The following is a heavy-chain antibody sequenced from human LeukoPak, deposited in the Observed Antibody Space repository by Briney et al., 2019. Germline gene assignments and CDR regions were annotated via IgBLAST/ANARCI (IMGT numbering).Heavy chain of an antibody. J-gene: IGHJ6*02. CDR3: ARGRNQLLLYYYGMDA. V-gene: IGHV3-30-3*01. CDR2: ISYDGSNK. D-gene: IGHD2-2*01. CDR1: GFTFSSDA. Sequence: SGGSLRLSCAASGFTFSSDAMHWVRQAPGKGLEWVAVISYDGSNKYYADSVKGRFTISRDNSKNTLYLQMNSLRAEDTAVYYCARGRNQLLLYYYGMDAWGQGTTVTVSS.